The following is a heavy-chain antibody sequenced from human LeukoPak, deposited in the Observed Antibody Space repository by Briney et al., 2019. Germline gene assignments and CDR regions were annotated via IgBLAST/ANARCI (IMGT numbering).Heavy chain of an antibody. CDR1: GGSISSSNYY. Sequence: SETLSLTCTVSGGSISSSNYYWGWIRLPPGKGLEWIGSIYYSGSTYYNPSLKSRVTISVDTSKNQFSLKLSSVTAADTAVYYCARPSYYDFWSGYPLHFDYWGQGTLVTVSS. CDR2: IYYSGST. CDR3: ARPSYYDFWSGYPLHFDY. D-gene: IGHD3-3*01. V-gene: IGHV4-39*01. J-gene: IGHJ4*02.